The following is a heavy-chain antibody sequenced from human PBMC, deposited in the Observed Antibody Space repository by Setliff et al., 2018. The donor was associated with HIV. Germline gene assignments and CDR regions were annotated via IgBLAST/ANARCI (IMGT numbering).Heavy chain of an antibody. D-gene: IGHD1-20*01. CDR3: ARAQFNNSPWANS. J-gene: IGHJ5*02. Sequence: ASVKVSCKTSGYTFTSYTTHWVRQAPGQGLEWMGLINPSDGSTSYAPKFQDRVTMTRDTSTTTVYMELSSLRSDDTAVYYCARAQFNNSPWANSWGQGTLVTVSS. CDR2: INPSDGST. V-gene: IGHV1-46*03. CDR1: GYTFTSYT.